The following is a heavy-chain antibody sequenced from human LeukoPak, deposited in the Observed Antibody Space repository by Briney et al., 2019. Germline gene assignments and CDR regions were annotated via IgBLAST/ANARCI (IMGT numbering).Heavy chain of an antibody. J-gene: IGHJ3*02. CDR2: ISDSGVDT. CDR1: GFTFSSYA. D-gene: IGHD6-13*01. Sequence: GGSLRLSCAASGFTFSSYAMSWVRQAPGRGLEWVSVISDSGVDTSYADSGKGRFTISRDNSKNTLYLQMNSLRAEDTAVYYCAKHPDSSSWPKAFDIWGQGTMVTVSS. V-gene: IGHV3-23*01. CDR3: AKHPDSSSWPKAFDI.